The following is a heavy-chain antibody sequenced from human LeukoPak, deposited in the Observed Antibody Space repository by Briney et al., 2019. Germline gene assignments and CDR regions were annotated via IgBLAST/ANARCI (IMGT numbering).Heavy chain of an antibody. CDR3: ARALGYCSSTSCYTKRSGYYYYMDV. CDR2: ISSNGGST. D-gene: IGHD2-2*02. J-gene: IGHJ6*03. V-gene: IGHV3-64*01. CDR1: GFTFSSYA. Sequence: GGSLRLSCAASGFTFSSYAMHWVRQAPGKGLEYVSAISSNGGSTYYANSVKGRFTISRDNSKNTLYLQMNSLRAEDTAVYYCARALGYCSSTSCYTKRSGYYYYMDVWGKGTTVTISS.